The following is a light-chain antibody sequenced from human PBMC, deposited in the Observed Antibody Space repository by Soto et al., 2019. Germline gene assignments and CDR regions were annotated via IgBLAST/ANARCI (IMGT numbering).Light chain of an antibody. Sequence: ALTQPASVSGSPGQSITISCTGTSRDVGGYNYVSWYQKHPGRAPQLLVHDVSTRPSGVSYRFSGSKSGNTAFLTISGLQAEDEADHYCISYTTSSLYVFGTGTKVTVL. V-gene: IGLV2-14*01. CDR1: SRDVGGYNY. CDR3: ISYTTSSLYV. J-gene: IGLJ1*01. CDR2: DVS.